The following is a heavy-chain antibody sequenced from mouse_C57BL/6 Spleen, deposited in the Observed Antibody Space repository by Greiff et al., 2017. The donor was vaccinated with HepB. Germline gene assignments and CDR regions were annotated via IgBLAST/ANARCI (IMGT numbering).Heavy chain of an antibody. CDR3: TIARLLLYDY. D-gene: IGHD2-1*01. J-gene: IGHJ2*01. CDR2: IYPGNSDT. CDR1: GYTFTSYW. Sequence: VQLQQSGTVLARPGASVKMSCKTSGYTFTSYWMHWVKQRPGQGLEWIGAIYPGNSDTSYNQKFKGKAKLTAVTSARTAYMELISLTNEDSAVYYCTIARLLLYDYWGQGTTLTVSS. V-gene: IGHV1-5*01.